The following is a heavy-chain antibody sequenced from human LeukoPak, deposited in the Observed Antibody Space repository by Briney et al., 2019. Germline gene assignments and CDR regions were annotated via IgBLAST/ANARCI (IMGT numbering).Heavy chain of an antibody. CDR1: GFTFSSYA. J-gene: IGHJ4*02. D-gene: IGHD5-18*01. CDR2: ISGSGGST. CDR3: AKRRLELWLNYFDY. Sequence: GGSLRLSCAASGFTFSSYAVSWVRQAPGKGLEWVSAISGSGGSTYYADSVKGRFTISRDNSKNTLYLQMNSLRAEDTAVYYCAKRRLELWLNYFDYWGQGTLVTVSS. V-gene: IGHV3-23*01.